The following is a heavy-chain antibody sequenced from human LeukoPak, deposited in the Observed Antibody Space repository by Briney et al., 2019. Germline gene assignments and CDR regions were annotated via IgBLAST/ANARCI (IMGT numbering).Heavy chain of an antibody. Sequence: SQTLTLTCTVSGGSVRSGGYYWSWIRQPPGKGREWIGYTYHTGNSYYNPSLKSRVTISVDRTKNQFSLKLNSVTAADTAVYYCARANNCSDTTCHDAFDIWGQGTMVIVSS. D-gene: IGHD2-15*01. CDR3: ARANNCSDTTCHDAFDI. J-gene: IGHJ3*02. V-gene: IGHV4-30-2*01. CDR2: TYHTGNS. CDR1: GGSVRSGGYY.